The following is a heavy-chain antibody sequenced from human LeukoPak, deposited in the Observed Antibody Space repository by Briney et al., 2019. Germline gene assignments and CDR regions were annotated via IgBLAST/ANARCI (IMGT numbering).Heavy chain of an antibody. D-gene: IGHD4-11*01. CDR1: GYTFTGHY. J-gene: IGHJ4*02. Sequence: VASVKVSCKASGYTFTGHYMHWVRQAPGQGLEWMGWINPNSGGTNYAQKFQGRVTMTRDTSISTAYMELSRLRSDDTAVYYCARHDYSNYDYWGQGTLVTVSS. CDR2: INPNSGGT. CDR3: ARHDYSNYDY. V-gene: IGHV1-2*02.